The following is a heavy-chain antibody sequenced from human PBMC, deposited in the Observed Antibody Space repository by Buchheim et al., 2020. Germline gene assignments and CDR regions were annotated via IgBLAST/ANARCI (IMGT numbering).Heavy chain of an antibody. Sequence: QVQLQESGPGLVKPSETLSLTCTVSGDSVSTYYWSWIRQPPGKGLEWIGYMYSGSTNYNPSLKSRVTISVDTSKNQFSLKLTSVTAADTAVYYCARGREGWLPYGTHYFDSWGQGTL. J-gene: IGHJ4*02. CDR2: MYSGST. V-gene: IGHV4-59*02. D-gene: IGHD5-12*01. CDR1: GDSVSTYY. CDR3: ARGREGWLPYGTHYFDS.